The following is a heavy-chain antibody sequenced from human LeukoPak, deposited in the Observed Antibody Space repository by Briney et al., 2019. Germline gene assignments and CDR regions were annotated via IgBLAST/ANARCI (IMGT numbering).Heavy chain of an antibody. J-gene: IGHJ6*03. CDR2: IYPGDSDT. CDR3: ARPALYCSSTVCPPYMDV. CDR1: GYSFTSYW. V-gene: IGHV5-51*01. D-gene: IGHD2-2*01. Sequence: KDGESLKISCKGSGYSFTSYWIGWVRQMPGKGLEWMGIIYPGDSDTKYNAPFQGQVTISADKSISTAYLQWGSLKASDTATYYCARPALYCSSTVCPPYMDVWGKGTTVTVSS.